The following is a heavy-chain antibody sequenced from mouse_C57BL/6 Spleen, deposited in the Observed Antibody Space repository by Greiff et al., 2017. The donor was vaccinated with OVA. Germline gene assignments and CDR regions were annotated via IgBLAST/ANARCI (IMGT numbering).Heavy chain of an antibody. D-gene: IGHD1-1*02. CDR3: ARHGGNYPYYYAMDY. J-gene: IGHJ4*01. Sequence: VQLQQPGTELVKPGASVKLSCKASGYTFTSYWMHWVKQRPGQGLEWIGNINPSNGGTNYNEKFKSKATLTVDKSSSTAYMQLSSLTSEDSAVYYCARHGGNYPYYYAMDYWGQGTSVTVSS. CDR1: GYTFTSYW. V-gene: IGHV1-53*01. CDR2: INPSNGGT.